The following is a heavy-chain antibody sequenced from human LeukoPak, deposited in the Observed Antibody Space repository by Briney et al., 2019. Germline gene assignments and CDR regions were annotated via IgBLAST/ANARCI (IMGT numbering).Heavy chain of an antibody. CDR3: AGLVGRYSSGLYYYYFDY. CDR2: MYLSGTT. D-gene: IGHD3-22*01. V-gene: IGHV4-4*03. Sequence: NSPETLSLTCTVSGDSINSLDLWSWVRQPPGKGLEWIGEMYLSGTTHSNPSVKSRVTISIDKSKNQFFLNLSSVTAADTAVYYCAGLVGRYSSGLYYYYFDYWGQGTLVTVSS. CDR1: GDSINSLDL. J-gene: IGHJ4*02.